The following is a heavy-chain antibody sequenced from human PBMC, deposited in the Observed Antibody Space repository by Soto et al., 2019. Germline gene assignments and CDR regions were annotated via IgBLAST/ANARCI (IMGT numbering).Heavy chain of an antibody. Sequence: VKXXCKASGGTFSSYXXXWVRQAPGQGLEWMGGIIPIFGTANYAQKFQGRVTITADESTSTAYMELSSLRSEDTAVYYCARERREXTYYFDYWGQGTLVTVSS. CDR1: GGTFSSYX. V-gene: IGHV1-69*13. J-gene: IGHJ4*02. CDR2: IIPIFGTA. CDR3: ARERREXTYYFDY.